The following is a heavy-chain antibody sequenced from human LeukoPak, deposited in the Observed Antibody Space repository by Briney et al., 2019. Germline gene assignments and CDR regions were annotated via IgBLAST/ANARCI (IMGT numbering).Heavy chain of an antibody. CDR1: GGSFSGYY. D-gene: IGHD2-2*01. J-gene: IGHJ6*03. Sequence: SETLSLTCAVYGGSFSGYYWSWIRQPPGKGLEWIGEINHSGSTNYNPSLQSRVTISVDTFKNQFSLKLSSVTAADTAVYYCARGSIVVVPAAMAYYYYMDVWGKGTTVTVSS. V-gene: IGHV4-34*01. CDR3: ARGSIVVVPAAMAYYYYMDV. CDR2: INHSGST.